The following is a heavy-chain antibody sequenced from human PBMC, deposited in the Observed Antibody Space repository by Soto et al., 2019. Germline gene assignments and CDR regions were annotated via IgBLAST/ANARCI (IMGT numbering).Heavy chain of an antibody. D-gene: IGHD3-10*01. CDR2: IIPFHGVT. Sequence: QVQLVQSGAEVKKPGSSVKVSCKASGGTFSPYTINWVRQAPGQGLEWMGRIIPFHGVTNYAQKFQARVTITADKSTSTAYMELSGLRFEDTARYYCTRYWEITVSTWSFGGFWGRGTLVTVSS. CDR1: GGTFSPYT. J-gene: IGHJ4*02. CDR3: TRYWEITVSTWSFGGF. V-gene: IGHV1-69*02.